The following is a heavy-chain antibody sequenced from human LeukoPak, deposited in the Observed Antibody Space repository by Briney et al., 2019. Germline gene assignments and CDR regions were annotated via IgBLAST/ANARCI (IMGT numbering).Heavy chain of an antibody. D-gene: IGHD3-10*01. Sequence: GESLKISCKGSGYSFTSYWIGWVRQMPGKGLEWMGFIYPGDSDTRYSPSFQGRVTISADKSISTAYLQWSSLKASDTAMYYCARQRFTMRAYAGNWFDPWGQGTLVTVSS. CDR3: ARQRFTMRAYAGNWFDP. J-gene: IGHJ5*02. CDR1: GYSFTSYW. CDR2: IYPGDSDT. V-gene: IGHV5-51*01.